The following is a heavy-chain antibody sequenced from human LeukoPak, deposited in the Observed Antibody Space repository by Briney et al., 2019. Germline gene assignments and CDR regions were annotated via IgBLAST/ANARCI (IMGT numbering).Heavy chain of an antibody. J-gene: IGHJ3*02. CDR2: FYTSGTT. CDR3: AKHYYDSSGHLSGAFDI. V-gene: IGHV4-4*07. Sequence: SETLSLTCTVTAGSISSYYWRWLRQTAGKGLEWIGRFYTSGTTIYNPSLKSRVTMSVDTSKNQFSLKLSSVTAADTAMYYCAKHYYDSSGHLSGAFDIWGQGTMVTVSS. CDR1: AGSISSYY. D-gene: IGHD3-22*01.